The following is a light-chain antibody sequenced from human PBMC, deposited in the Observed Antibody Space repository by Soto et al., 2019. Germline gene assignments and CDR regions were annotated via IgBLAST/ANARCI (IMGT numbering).Light chain of an antibody. CDR3: QQYGSSPLT. V-gene: IGKV3-20*01. CDR1: QRVSNNY. J-gene: IGKJ4*01. Sequence: EIVLTQSPGTLSLSPGEGDTLSCRASQRVSNNYLAWYQQKPGQAPRLLIYGASSRATGIPDRFSGSGSGTDFTLTINRLEPEDFAVYFCQQYGSSPLTFGGGNKVEIK. CDR2: GAS.